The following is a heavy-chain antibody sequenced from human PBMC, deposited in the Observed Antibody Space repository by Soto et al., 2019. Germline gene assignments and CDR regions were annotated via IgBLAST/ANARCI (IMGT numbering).Heavy chain of an antibody. CDR1: GASISGSYYY. CDR3: ARAPGDFWSGYYGMDV. J-gene: IGHJ6*02. D-gene: IGHD3-3*01. CDR2: VFYTGFT. Sequence: SETLSLTCAVSGASISGSYYYWAWLRQSPGKGPEWIGSVFYTGFTSYNPSLKSRVTISVDRSKNQFSLKLSSVTAADTAVYYCARAPGDFWSGYYGMDVWCQGTTVTVSS. V-gene: IGHV4-39*07.